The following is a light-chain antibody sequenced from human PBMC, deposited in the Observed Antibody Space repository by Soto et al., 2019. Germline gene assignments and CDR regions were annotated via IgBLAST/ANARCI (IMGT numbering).Light chain of an antibody. CDR3: QQRSNWLT. CDR1: QSVSSY. J-gene: IGKJ4*01. V-gene: IGKV3-11*01. Sequence: EIVLTQSPATLSSSPGGGGTLSCRASQSVSSYLAWYQQKPGQAPRLLIYDASNRATGIPARFSGSGSGTDFTLTISSLEPEDFAVYYCQQRSNWLTFGGGTKVDIK. CDR2: DAS.